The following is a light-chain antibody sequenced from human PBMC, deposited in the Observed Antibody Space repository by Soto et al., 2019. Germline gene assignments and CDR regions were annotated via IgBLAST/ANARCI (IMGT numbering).Light chain of an antibody. CDR1: RGISNY. CDR3: QKYNTAPLT. CDR2: AAS. Sequence: SYLSYSFRAEVTISCRASRGISNYLAWYQQKPGKVPKLLIYAASTLQSGVPSRFSGSGSGTDFTLTISSLQPEDVATYYCQKYNTAPLTFGGGPKVDIK. J-gene: IGKJ4*01. V-gene: IGKV1-27*01.